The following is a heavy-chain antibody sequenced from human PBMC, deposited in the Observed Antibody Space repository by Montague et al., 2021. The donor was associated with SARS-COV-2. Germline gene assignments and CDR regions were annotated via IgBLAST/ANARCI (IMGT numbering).Heavy chain of an antibody. D-gene: IGHD1-7*01. CDR2: TYYGSSWNT. CDR3: ARGWNYAFDI. CDR1: GDSVSSNIAT. V-gene: IGHV6-1*01. Sequence: CAISGDSVSSNIATWNWIRQSPSRGLEWLGRTYYGSSWNTDYAVSVKSRITISPDTSKNQFSLHLNSVTPEDTAVYYRARGWNYAFDIWSQGTMVTVSS. J-gene: IGHJ3*02.